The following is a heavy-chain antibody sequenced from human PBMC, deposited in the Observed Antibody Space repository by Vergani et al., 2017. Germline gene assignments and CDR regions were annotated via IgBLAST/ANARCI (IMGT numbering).Heavy chain of an antibody. V-gene: IGHV4-59*01. CDR2: IYYSGST. D-gene: IGHD6-13*01. J-gene: IGHJ4*02. CDR3: ARGYSSSHPFDY. Sequence: QVQLQESGPGLVKPSETLSLTCTVSGGSISSYYWSWIRQPPGKGLEWIGYIYYSGSTNYNPSLKSRVTISVDTSKNQCSLKLSSVTASDTAVYYCARGYSSSHPFDYWGQGTLVTVSS. CDR1: GGSISSYY.